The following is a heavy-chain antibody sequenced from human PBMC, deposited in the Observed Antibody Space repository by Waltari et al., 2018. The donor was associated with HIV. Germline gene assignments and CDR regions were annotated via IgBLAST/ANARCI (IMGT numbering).Heavy chain of an antibody. CDR3: ARTPVDREYHLTHLDY. J-gene: IGHJ4*02. Sequence: SGYTFTSYYMHWVRQAPGQGLEWMGIINPSGGRTSYAQKFQGRVTMTRDTSTSTVYMELSSLRSEDTALYYCARTPVDREYHLTHLDYWGQGTLVTVSS. V-gene: IGHV1-46*01. CDR2: INPSGGRT. CDR1: GYTFTSYY. D-gene: IGHD2-2*01.